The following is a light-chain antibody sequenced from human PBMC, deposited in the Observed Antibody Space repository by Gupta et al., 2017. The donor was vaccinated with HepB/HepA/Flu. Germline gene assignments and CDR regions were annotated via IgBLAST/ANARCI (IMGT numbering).Light chain of an antibody. Sequence: EIVMTQSPATLSVSPGERATLSCRASQSVRSNLAWYQQKHGQAPRLLIYGASTRATGIPARFSGSGSGTEFTLTISSLQSEDFAVYYWQQYNNWPPWTFGQGTKVEIK. V-gene: IGKV3-15*01. CDR2: GAS. J-gene: IGKJ1*01. CDR3: QQYNNWPPWT. CDR1: QSVRSN.